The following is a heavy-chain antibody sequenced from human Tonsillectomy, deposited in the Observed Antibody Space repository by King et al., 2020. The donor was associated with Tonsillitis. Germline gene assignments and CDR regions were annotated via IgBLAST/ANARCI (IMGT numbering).Heavy chain of an antibody. CDR1: GFTFSSYA. J-gene: IGHJ4*02. V-gene: IGHV3-30*04. CDR2: ISYVGSNK. Sequence: VQLVESGGGVVKPGRSLRLSCAASGFTFSSYAMHWVRQAPGKGLEWVAVISYVGSNKYYADSVKGRFTISRDNSKNTLYLQMNSLRAEDTAVYYCASDLFVVVPAAMGCDYWGQGTLVTVSS. D-gene: IGHD2-2*01. CDR3: ASDLFVVVPAAMGCDY.